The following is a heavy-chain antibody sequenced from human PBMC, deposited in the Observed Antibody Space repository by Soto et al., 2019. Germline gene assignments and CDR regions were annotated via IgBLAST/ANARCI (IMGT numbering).Heavy chain of an antibody. CDR3: ARAPGGSSSFFDY. D-gene: IGHD6-6*01. V-gene: IGHV1-3*05. CDR1: GYTFTSYA. J-gene: IGHJ4*02. Sequence: QVQLVQSGAEEKKPGASVKVSCKASGYTFTSYAMHWVRQAPGQRLEWMGWINAGNGNTKYSQKCQARVTITWDTSASTAYMELSSLRSEDTAVYYCARAPGGSSSFFDYWGQGTLVTVSS. CDR2: INAGNGNT.